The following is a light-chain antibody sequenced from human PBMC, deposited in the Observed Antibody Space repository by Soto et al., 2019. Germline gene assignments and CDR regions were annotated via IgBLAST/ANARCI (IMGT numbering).Light chain of an antibody. CDR3: QQYNRYLYT. CDR2: DAS. Sequence: DIQMTQSPSTLSASVGDRVTITCRASQSISSWLAWYQQKPGQAPKLLIYDASSLESGVPSRFSGSGSGTEFTLTISSLQPDDFATYYCQQYNRYLYTFGQGTKLEIK. J-gene: IGKJ2*01. CDR1: QSISSW. V-gene: IGKV1-5*01.